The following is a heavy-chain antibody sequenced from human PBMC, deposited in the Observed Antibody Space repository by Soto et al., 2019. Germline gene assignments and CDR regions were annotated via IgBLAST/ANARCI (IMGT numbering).Heavy chain of an antibody. CDR3: SRQQLGMVAEDS. V-gene: IGHV5-10-1*01. D-gene: IGHD7-27*01. CDR1: GYIRNTDW. J-gene: IGHJ4*02. CDR2: IDPLDSHT. Sequence: GESLKISFKASGYIRNTDWISWVRQKPVKGLEWMGRIDPLDSHTKYSPSFEGRVNISADRSIATAYLHWTSLETSDTAIYYCSRQQLGMVAEDSWGQGTLVAVSS.